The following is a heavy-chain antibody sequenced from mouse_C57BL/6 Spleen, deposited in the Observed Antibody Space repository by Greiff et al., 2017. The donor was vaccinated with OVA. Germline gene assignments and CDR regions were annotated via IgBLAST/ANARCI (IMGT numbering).Heavy chain of an antibody. D-gene: IGHD1-1*01. Sequence: VQLQQSGAELVRPGASVTLSCKASGYTFTDYEMHWVKQTPVHGLEWIGAIDPETGGSAYNQKFKGKAILTADKSSSSAYMELRNLTSEDSAVYYCTRPYCYGSSHLYAMDYWGQGTSVTVSS. CDR3: TRPYCYGSSHLYAMDY. J-gene: IGHJ4*01. CDR2: IDPETGGS. CDR1: GYTFTDYE. V-gene: IGHV1-15*01.